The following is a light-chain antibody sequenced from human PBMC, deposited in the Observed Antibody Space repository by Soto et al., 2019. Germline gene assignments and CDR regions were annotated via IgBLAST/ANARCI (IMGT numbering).Light chain of an antibody. CDR3: QEYGGSHLYT. CDR2: RAS. V-gene: IGKV3-20*01. CDR1: HSVRRSD. Sequence: EIVLTQSPGTLSLSPGDRATLSCRARHSVRRSDLAWYQQKPGQAPRLLIYRASTRATGIPDRFSSSGSGRAITLTISRLAPEDCEVYYCQEYGGSHLYTFGQGTKFESK. J-gene: IGKJ2*01.